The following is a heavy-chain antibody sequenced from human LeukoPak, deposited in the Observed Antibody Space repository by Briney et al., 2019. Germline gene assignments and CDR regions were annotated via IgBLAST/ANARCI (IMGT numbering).Heavy chain of an antibody. CDR1: GFTVNXXX. J-gene: IGHJ4*02. CDR2: IXXEGNYF. D-gene: IGHD3-22*01. CDR3: ARDLTGPYDH. V-gene: IGHV3-74*01. Sequence: GGSLXLXXXASGFTVNXXXXXXXXQAPGXXXDWVARIXXEGNYFXXAESVKGRFXISRDSGKNSLYLQMNSLRAEDTAVYSCARDLTGPYDHWGQGTLVTVSS.